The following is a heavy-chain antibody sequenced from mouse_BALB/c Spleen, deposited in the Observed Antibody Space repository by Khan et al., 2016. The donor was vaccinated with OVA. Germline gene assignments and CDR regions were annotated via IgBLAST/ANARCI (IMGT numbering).Heavy chain of an antibody. Sequence: EVQLVESGPGLVKPSQSLSLTCTVSGYSFTSDYVCNLIRPSPGNKLEWMCYISYSGTTNYNPALKSRISITRDTSKNQFFLQLNSVTTEDTATYYCARDGSRYNYAMDYWGQGTSVTVSS. V-gene: IGHV3-2*02. CDR2: ISYSGTT. CDR3: ARDGSRYNYAMDY. J-gene: IGHJ4*01. CDR1: GYSFTSDYV. D-gene: IGHD2-3*01.